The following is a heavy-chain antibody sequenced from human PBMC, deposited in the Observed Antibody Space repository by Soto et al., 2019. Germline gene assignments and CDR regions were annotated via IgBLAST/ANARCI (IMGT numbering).Heavy chain of an antibody. J-gene: IGHJ4*02. CDR1: GFSFSISP. CDR3: ARDPKTSGGQHWAFNYFDS. D-gene: IGHD7-27*01. Sequence: GGSLRLSCAASGFSFSISPMHWVRHAPGKGPEWVALISYDGTNKFYADSVKGRFTISRDNSKSTLYLQVASLRTEDAAVYYCARDPKTSGGQHWAFNYFDSWGQGTLVTVSS. CDR2: ISYDGTNK. V-gene: IGHV3-30-3*01.